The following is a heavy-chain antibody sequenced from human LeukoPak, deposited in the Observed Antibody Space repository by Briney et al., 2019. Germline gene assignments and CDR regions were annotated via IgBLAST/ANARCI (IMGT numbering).Heavy chain of an antibody. D-gene: IGHD3/OR15-3a*01. CDR1: RYTFNSYD. Sequence: GASVKVSCKASRYTFNSYDINWVRQATGQGLEWMGWMNPNSGNTGYAQKFQGRVTMTKNNSITTVYMELSSLRSEDTAVYYCARALSWTTESYYYMDVWGKGTTVTVSS. CDR3: ARALSWTTESYYYMDV. CDR2: MNPNSGNT. J-gene: IGHJ6*03. V-gene: IGHV1-8*01.